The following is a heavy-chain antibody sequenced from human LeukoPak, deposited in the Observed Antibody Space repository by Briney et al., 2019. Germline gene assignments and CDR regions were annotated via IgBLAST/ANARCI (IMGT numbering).Heavy chain of an antibody. CDR3: ARDGYSSAANWFDP. V-gene: IGHV4-4*02. J-gene: IGHJ5*02. CDR2: IHHSGST. D-gene: IGHD6-25*01. Sequence: PSETLSLTCAVSGGSISTNNWWTWVRQPPGKGLEWIGEIHHSGSTDYNPSLKSRVTISPDKSKNQFSLTLTSVTAADTAVYYCARDGYSSAANWFDPWGQGTLVTVSS. CDR1: GGSISTNNW.